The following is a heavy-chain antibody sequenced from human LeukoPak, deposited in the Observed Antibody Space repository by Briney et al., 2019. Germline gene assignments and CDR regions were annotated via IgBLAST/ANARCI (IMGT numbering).Heavy chain of an antibody. Sequence: SETLSLTCAVSGGSITSGGYYWSWVRQHPGKGLEWIGCIDDSGSTYYNPSLKSRITISVDTSKNQFSLKLISVIAADTAMYYCARLGCGDYFHYHYGMDVWGQGTTVTVSS. CDR2: IDDSGST. V-gene: IGHV4-31*11. D-gene: IGHD4-17*01. CDR3: ARLGCGDYFHYHYGMDV. J-gene: IGHJ6*02. CDR1: GGSITSGGYY.